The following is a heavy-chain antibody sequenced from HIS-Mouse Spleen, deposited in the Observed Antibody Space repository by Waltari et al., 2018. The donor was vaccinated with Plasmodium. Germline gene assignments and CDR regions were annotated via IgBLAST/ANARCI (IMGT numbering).Heavy chain of an antibody. Sequence: QLQLQESGPGLVKPSETLSLTCTVSGGSISSSSYYWGWIRQPPGRGVEWIGSIYYSGSNYYNPSLKSRVTISVDTSKNQFSLKLSSVTAADTAVYYCARVNIVVVPAASFDAFDIWGQGTMVTVSS. V-gene: IGHV4-39*07. CDR2: IYYSGSN. CDR3: ARVNIVVVPAASFDAFDI. D-gene: IGHD2-2*01. J-gene: IGHJ3*02. CDR1: GGSISSSSYY.